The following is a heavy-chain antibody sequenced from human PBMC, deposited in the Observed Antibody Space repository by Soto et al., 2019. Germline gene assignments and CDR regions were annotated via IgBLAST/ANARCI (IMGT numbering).Heavy chain of an antibody. V-gene: IGHV1-69*13. CDR1: RGTFSSYA. Sequence: SVNVSCKATRGTFSSYAISWVRQAPGQGLEWMGGIIPIFGTANYAQKFQGRVTITANESTSTAYMELSSLRSEDTAVYYCARDCGGDCYQWYYYYYGMDVWGQGTTVTVSS. D-gene: IGHD2-21*02. CDR2: IIPIFGTA. CDR3: ARDCGGDCYQWYYYYYGMDV. J-gene: IGHJ6*02.